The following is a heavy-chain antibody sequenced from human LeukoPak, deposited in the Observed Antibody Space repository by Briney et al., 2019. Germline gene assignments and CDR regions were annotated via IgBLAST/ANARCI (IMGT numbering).Heavy chain of an antibody. V-gene: IGHV1-18*01. Sequence: AXGQXLXXXXWISAYNGNTNYAQKLQGRVTMTTDTSTSTAYMELRSLRSDDTAVYYCARVITMVRGVIFSYFDYWGQGTLVTVSS. CDR3: ARVITMVRGVIFSYFDY. D-gene: IGHD3-10*01. J-gene: IGHJ4*02. CDR2: ISAYNGNT.